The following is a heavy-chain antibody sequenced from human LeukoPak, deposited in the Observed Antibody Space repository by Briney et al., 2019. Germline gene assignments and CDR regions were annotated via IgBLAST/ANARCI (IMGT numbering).Heavy chain of an antibody. J-gene: IGHJ4*02. V-gene: IGHV4-59*01. Sequence: SETLSLICTVSGGSISTYYWNWIRKTPGKGLEWIGFMQYTGNSKYNPSLKSRVTILVDTSKNQFSLKLSSVTAADTAVYYCARDAEHSYGRYFAYWGQGILVTVSS. D-gene: IGHD5-18*01. CDR2: MQYTGNS. CDR1: GGSISTYY. CDR3: ARDAEHSYGRYFAY.